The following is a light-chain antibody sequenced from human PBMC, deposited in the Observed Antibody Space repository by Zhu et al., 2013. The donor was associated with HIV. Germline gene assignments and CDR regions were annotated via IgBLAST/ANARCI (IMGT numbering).Light chain of an antibody. Sequence: EIVLTQSPGTLSLSPGERATLSCRASQSVSSSYLAWYQQKPGQAPRLLIYDASNRATGIPARFSGSGSGTDFTLTISSLQSEDFGFYYCQQYNNWPPITFGQGTRLEIK. CDR3: QQYNNWPPIT. J-gene: IGKJ5*01. CDR1: QSVSSSY. CDR2: DAS. V-gene: IGKV3-20*01.